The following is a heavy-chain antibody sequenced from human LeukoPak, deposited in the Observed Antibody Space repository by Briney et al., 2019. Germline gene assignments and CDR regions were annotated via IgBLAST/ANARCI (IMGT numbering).Heavy chain of an antibody. J-gene: IGHJ6*03. Sequence: GGSLRLSCAASGFIFSSYSMNWVRQAPGKGLEWVSFSSSSSTYIYYADSVKGRFTISRDNAKNSLYLQMNSLRAEDTAVYYCARDNHSSGWYSLYYYYYYMDVWGKGTTVTISS. V-gene: IGHV3-21*01. CDR2: SSSSSTYI. CDR3: ARDNHSSGWYSLYYYYYYMDV. D-gene: IGHD6-19*01. CDR1: GFIFSSYS.